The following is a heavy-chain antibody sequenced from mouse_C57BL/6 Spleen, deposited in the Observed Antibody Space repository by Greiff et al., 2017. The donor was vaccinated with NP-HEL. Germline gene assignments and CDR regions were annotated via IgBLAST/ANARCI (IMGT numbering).Heavy chain of an antibody. V-gene: IGHV10-1*01. CDR3: VSIYYDYDDAMDY. J-gene: IGHJ4*01. CDR2: IRSKSNNYAT. D-gene: IGHD2-4*01. Sequence: GGGLVQPKGSLKLSCAASGFSFNTYAMNWVRQAPGKGLEWVARIRSKSNNYATYYADSVKDRFTISRDDSESMLYLQMNNLKTEDTAMYYCVSIYYDYDDAMDYWGQGTSATVSS. CDR1: GFSFNTYA.